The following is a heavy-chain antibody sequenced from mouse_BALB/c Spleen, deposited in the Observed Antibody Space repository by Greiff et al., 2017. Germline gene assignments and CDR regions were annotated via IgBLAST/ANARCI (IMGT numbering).Heavy chain of an antibody. J-gene: IGHJ4*01. V-gene: IGHV5-15*02. CDR1: GFTFSDYG. Sequence: EVHLVESGGGLVQPGGSRKLSCEASGFTFSDYGMEWVRQAPGKGPEWVAFISNLAYSIYYADKVTGRFTISRENAKNTLYLEMSSLRSEDTAMYYCASEGNSYESSYAIDYWGQGTSVTVSS. CDR2: ISNLAYSI. CDR3: ASEGNSYESSYAIDY. D-gene: IGHD2-12*01.